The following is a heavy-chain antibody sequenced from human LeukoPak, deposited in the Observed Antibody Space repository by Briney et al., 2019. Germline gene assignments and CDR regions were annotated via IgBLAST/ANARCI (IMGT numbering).Heavy chain of an antibody. J-gene: IGHJ4*02. CDR3: AKDLSAPGYSSSCLDY. CDR2: ISGSGANT. D-gene: IGHD6-13*01. V-gene: IGHV3-23*01. CDR1: GFTFSSYA. Sequence: PGGSLRLSCAASGFTFSSYAMSWVRQAPGKGLVWVSAISGSGANTYYADSVKGRFTFSRDNSKDTLYLQMNSLRAEDTAIYYRAKDLSAPGYSSSCLDYWGQGTLVTVSS.